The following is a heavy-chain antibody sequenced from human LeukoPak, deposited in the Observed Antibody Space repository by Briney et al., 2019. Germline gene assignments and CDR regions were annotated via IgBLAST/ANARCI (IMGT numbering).Heavy chain of an antibody. J-gene: IGHJ2*01. V-gene: IGHV3-48*02. Sequence: GGSLRLSCASSGFTFSSYSMNWVRQAPGKGLEWISYISSSFKTIYYADSVRGRFTISRDNGKTSLFLQMTSLRDEDTAVYYCARDRYGDSVALDFWYFDLWGRGTLVTVSS. CDR3: ARDRYGDSVALDFWYFDL. CDR1: GFTFSSYS. D-gene: IGHD4-17*01. CDR2: ISSSFKTI.